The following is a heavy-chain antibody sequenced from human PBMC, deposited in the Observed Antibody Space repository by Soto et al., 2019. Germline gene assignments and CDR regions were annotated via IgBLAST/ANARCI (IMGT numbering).Heavy chain of an antibody. V-gene: IGHV3-23*01. CDR2: ISGSGGST. J-gene: IGHJ4*02. CDR3: AKDLRIVVVVAATPRFVDY. Sequence: LRLSCAASGFTFSSYAMSWVRQAPGKGLEWVSAISGSGGSTYYADSVKGRFTISRDNSKNTLYLQMNSLRAEDTAVYYCAKDLRIVVVVAATPRFVDYWGQGTQVT. D-gene: IGHD2-15*01. CDR1: GFTFSSYA.